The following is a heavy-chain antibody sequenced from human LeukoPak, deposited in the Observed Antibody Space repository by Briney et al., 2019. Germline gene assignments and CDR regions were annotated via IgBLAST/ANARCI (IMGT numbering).Heavy chain of an antibody. CDR1: GFTFSNFW. Sequence: GGSLRLACAASGFTFSNFWMHWVRHAPGRGLVWVSRINGDGTKTTYADSGKGRFALFRHNAKHIVYLQMNSVGVEDTAVYYCTRAGSSRYTVAYWGRGPLVTVSS. CDR2: INGDGTKT. D-gene: IGHD6-13*01. J-gene: IGHJ4*02. V-gene: IGHV3-74*01. CDR3: TRAGSSRYTVAY.